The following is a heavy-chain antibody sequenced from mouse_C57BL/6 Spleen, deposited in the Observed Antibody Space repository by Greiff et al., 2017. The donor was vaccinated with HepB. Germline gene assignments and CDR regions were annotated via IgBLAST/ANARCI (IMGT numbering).Heavy chain of an antibody. V-gene: IGHV1-9*01. CDR1: GYTFTGYW. CDR3: ARYQDYDEGGFDY. CDR2: ILPGSGST. Sequence: QVQLQQSGAELMKPGASVKLSCKATGYTFTGYWIEWVKQRPGHGLEWIGEILPGSGSTNYNEKFKGKATFTADTSSNTAYMQLSSLTTEDSAIYYCARYQDYDEGGFDYWSQGTTLTVSS. J-gene: IGHJ2*01. D-gene: IGHD2-4*01.